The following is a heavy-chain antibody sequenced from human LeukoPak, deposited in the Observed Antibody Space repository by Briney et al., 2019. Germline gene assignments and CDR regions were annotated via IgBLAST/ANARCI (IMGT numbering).Heavy chain of an antibody. CDR3: AKYWGDRSTDY. V-gene: IGHV3-30*02. Sequence: GGSLRLSCAASGFTFDSFGMHWVREAPGKGLEWVAFIRFDGSYSYYGDSMKGRITISRDNSRITLFLQINSLRTDDTAVYYCAKYWGDRSTDYCGQGPLVIVSS. J-gene: IGHJ4*02. CDR2: IRFDGSYS. D-gene: IGHD7-27*01. CDR1: GFTFDSFG.